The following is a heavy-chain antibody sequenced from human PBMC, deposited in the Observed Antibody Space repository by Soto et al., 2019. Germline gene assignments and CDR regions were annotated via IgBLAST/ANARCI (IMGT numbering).Heavy chain of an antibody. CDR2: IKSKTDGGTT. CDR3: XTGGPGDAAPDPIEY. D-gene: IGHD3-16*01. V-gene: IGHV3-15*07. J-gene: IGHJ4*02. Sequence: GGVRRSCADAGITCSNTWMNMVGQPPGKWLEWVGRIKSKTDGGTTDYAAPVKGRLTISRDDSKNTLYLQMNSLKNEDTAVHYCXTGGPGDAAPDPIEYWGPGTLVLVS. CDR1: GITCSNTW.